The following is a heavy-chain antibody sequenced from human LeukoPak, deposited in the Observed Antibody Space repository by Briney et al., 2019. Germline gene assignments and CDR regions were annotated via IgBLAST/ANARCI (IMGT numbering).Heavy chain of an antibody. D-gene: IGHD4-11*01. J-gene: IGHJ6*02. CDR1: GYTFTDYY. CDR3: ARVITTGYYYYYGMDV. Sequence: ASVKVSCKASGYTFTDYYMHWVRQAPGQGLEWMGWISAYNGNTNYAQKPQGRVTMTTDTSTSTAYMELRSLRSDDTAVYYCARVITTGYYYYYGMDVWGQGTTVTVSS. V-gene: IGHV1-18*04. CDR2: ISAYNGNT.